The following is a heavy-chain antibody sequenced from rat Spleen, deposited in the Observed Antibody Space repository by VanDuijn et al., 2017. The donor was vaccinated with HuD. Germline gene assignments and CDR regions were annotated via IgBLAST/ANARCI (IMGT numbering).Heavy chain of an antibody. CDR2: ILYDDNNI. Sequence: EVHLVESGGGLVQPGRSLNLSCVASGFTFSGYAMAWVRQAPKKGLEWVATILYDDNNIYYRDSVRGRFTISRDNAKSSLYLQMDSLRSEDTATYFCLHTWDYWGQGVMVTVSS. D-gene: IGHD2-1*01. CDR3: LHTWDY. V-gene: IGHV5-17*01. J-gene: IGHJ2*01. CDR1: GFTFSGYA.